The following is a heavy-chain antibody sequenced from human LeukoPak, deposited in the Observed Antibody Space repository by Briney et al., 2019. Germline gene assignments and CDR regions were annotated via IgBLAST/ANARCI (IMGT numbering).Heavy chain of an antibody. Sequence: GGSLRLSCAASGFTFSSYSMNWVRQAPGKGLEWVSSISSSSSYIYYADSVKGRFTISRDNAKNPLYLQMNSLRAEDTAVYYCARESSSGYSGYDPVAFDYWGQGTLVTVSS. D-gene: IGHD5-12*01. CDR3: ARESSSGYSGYDPVAFDY. J-gene: IGHJ4*02. V-gene: IGHV3-21*01. CDR2: ISSSSSYI. CDR1: GFTFSSYS.